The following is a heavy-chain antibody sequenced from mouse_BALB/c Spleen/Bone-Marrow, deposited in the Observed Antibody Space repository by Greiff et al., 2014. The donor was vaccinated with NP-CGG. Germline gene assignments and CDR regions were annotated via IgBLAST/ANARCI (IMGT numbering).Heavy chain of an antibody. CDR1: GFSFSGYG. Sequence: EVQLVESGGDLVKPGGSLKLSSAASGFSFSGYGMSWVRQTPDKRLEWVATIGVGGTYTYYPDSVKGRFTISRDNAKNTLYLRMSSLKSEDTAMYYCARPFTTVVATVFAYWGQGTLVTVSA. CDR2: IGVGGTYT. D-gene: IGHD1-1*01. CDR3: ARPFTTVVATVFAY. J-gene: IGHJ3*01. V-gene: IGHV5-6*01.